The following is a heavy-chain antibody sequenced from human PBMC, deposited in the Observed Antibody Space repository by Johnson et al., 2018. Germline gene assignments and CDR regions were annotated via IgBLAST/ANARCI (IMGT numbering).Heavy chain of an antibody. D-gene: IGHD3-16*01. CDR3: VRDVRDDYGYRYFQE. CDR1: GFTFSSYA. J-gene: IGHJ1*01. CDR2: ISYDGSNK. V-gene: IGHV3-30-3*01. Sequence: QVQLVESGGGVVQPGRSLRLSCAASGFTFSSYAMHWVRQAPGKGLEWVAVISYDGSNKYYADSVKGRFTISRDNSKNTLYLQMNSLRAEDTAVYYCVRDVRDDYGYRYFQEWGPGTLVTVSS.